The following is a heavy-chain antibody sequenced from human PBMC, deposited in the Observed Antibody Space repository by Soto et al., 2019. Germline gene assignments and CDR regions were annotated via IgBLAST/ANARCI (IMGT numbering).Heavy chain of an antibody. CDR3: AIYPLELFSFDY. CDR1: DFSFTSHG. J-gene: IGHJ4*02. Sequence: ASVKVSCKAYDFSFTSHGISWVRQAPGQGLEWMGWISLYNGNTNYAQQFQGRVTMTTDTSTSTAYMELRSLRSDDTAMYFCAIYPLELFSFDYWGQGTLVTVSS. D-gene: IGHD3-10*01. CDR2: ISLYNGNT. V-gene: IGHV1-18*04.